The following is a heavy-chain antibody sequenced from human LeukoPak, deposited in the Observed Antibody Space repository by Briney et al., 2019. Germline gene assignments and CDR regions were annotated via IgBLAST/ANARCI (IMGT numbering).Heavy chain of an antibody. V-gene: IGHV3-23*01. CDR1: GFTFSSYA. D-gene: IGHD5-24*01. Sequence: PGGSLRLSCAASGFTFSSYAMSWVRQAPGKGLEWVSAISGSGGSTYYADSVKGRFTVSRDNSKNTLYLQMNSLRAEDAAVYYCATRDGYNSHFYWGQGTLVTVSS. CDR2: ISGSGGST. J-gene: IGHJ4*02. CDR3: ATRDGYNSHFY.